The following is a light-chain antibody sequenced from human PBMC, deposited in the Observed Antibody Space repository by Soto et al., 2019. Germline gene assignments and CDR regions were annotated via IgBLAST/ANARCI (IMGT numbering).Light chain of an antibody. CDR1: SSDVGGYNY. CDR2: EVS. Sequence: QSALTQPASVSGSPGQSITISCTGTSSDVGGYNYVSWYQQHPGKAPKLMIYEVSNRPSGVSNRFSGSKSGNTASLTISGLQAEDEPDYYCNSYTSSSTWVFGGGTKLTVL. V-gene: IGLV2-14*01. CDR3: NSYTSSSTWV. J-gene: IGLJ3*02.